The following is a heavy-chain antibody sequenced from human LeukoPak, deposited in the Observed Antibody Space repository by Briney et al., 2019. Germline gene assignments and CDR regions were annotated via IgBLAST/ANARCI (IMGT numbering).Heavy chain of an antibody. D-gene: IGHD5-18*01. V-gene: IGHV4-59*08. CDR1: GGSISSYY. J-gene: IGHJ4*02. CDR2: IYYSGST. Sequence: SETLSLTCTVFGGSISSYYWSWIRQPPGKGLEWIGYIYYSGSTNYNPSLKSRVTISVDTSKNQFSLKLSSVTAADTAVYYCARQGLQGYSYGSDYFDYWGQGTLVTVSS. CDR3: ARQGLQGYSYGSDYFDY.